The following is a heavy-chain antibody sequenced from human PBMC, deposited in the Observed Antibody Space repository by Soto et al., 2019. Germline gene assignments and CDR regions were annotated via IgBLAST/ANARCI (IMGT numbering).Heavy chain of an antibody. Sequence: EVQLLESGGGSVHPGESLRLSCAASGFTFSDFAIDWVRQAPGKGLEWVSSASGSGSGTYYADSVKGRFTISRDNSKNTLFLHMTNLRAGDTALYFCAKGRPGVAAAPDYWGHGTLVTVSS. CDR3: AKGRPGVAAAPDY. D-gene: IGHD2-21*01. CDR2: ASGSGSGT. V-gene: IGHV3-23*01. CDR1: GFTFSDFA. J-gene: IGHJ4*01.